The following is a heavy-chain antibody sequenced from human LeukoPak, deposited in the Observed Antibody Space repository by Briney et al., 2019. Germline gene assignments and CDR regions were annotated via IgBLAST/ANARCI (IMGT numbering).Heavy chain of an antibody. CDR2: IYYSGST. CDR1: GGSISSYY. V-gene: IGHV4-59*01. Sequence: PSETLSLTCTVSGGSISSYYWSWIRQPPGKGLEWIGYIYYSGSTNYNPSLKSRVTISVDTSKNQFSLKLSSVTAADTAVYYCARGRRYCSSTSCSNWFDPWGQGTLVTVSS. CDR3: ARGRRYCSSTSCSNWFDP. D-gene: IGHD2-2*01. J-gene: IGHJ5*02.